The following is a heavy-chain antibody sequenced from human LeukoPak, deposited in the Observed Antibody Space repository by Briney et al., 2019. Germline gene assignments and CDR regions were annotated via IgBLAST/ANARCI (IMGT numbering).Heavy chain of an antibody. V-gene: IGHV3-9*01. D-gene: IGHD3-10*01. J-gene: IGHJ4*02. CDR2: ISWNSGSI. CDR1: RFTFSNYV. Sequence: GGSLRLSCAASRFTFSNYVMHWVRQAPGKGLEWVSGISWNSGSIGYADSVKGRFTISRDNAKNSLYLQMNSLRAEDTALYYCAKDSMVRGVPVYFDYWGQGTLVTVSS. CDR3: AKDSMVRGVPVYFDY.